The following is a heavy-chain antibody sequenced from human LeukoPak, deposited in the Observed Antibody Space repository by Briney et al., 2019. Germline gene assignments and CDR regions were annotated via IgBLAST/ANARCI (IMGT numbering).Heavy chain of an antibody. J-gene: IGHJ4*02. CDR3: ARASYTKEFDY. CDR1: GGSISSYY. D-gene: IGHD3-16*01. Sequence: SETLSLTCTVSGGSISSYYWSWIRQPPGKGLEWIGYIYYSGSTNYNPSLKSRVTISVDTSKNQFSLNLSSVTAADTAVYYCARASYTKEFDYWGQGTLVTVSS. CDR2: IYYSGST. V-gene: IGHV4-59*01.